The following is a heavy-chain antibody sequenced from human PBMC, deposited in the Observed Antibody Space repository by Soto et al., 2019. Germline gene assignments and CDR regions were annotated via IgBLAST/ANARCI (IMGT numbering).Heavy chain of an antibody. Sequence: QVQLVQSGAEVKKPGSSVKVSCKASGGTFSSYAISWVRQAPGQGLEWMGGIIPIFGTANYAQKFQGRVTITADESTSTAYMELSSLRSEDTAVYYCARDGLSLRNYDYYGMDVWGQGATVTVSS. CDR1: GGTFSSYA. V-gene: IGHV1-69*01. J-gene: IGHJ6*02. CDR3: ARDGLSLRNYDYYGMDV. CDR2: IIPIFGTA. D-gene: IGHD3-22*01.